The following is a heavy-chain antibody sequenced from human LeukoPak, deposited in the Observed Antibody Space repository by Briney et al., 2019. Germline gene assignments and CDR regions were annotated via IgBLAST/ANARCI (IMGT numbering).Heavy chain of an antibody. CDR2: FDPEDGET. Sequence: ASVKVSCKVSGYTLTELSMHRVRQAPGKGLEWMGGFDPEDGETIYAQKFQGRVTMTEDTSTDTAYMGLSSLRSEDTAVYYCATLSSGWYYFDYWGQGTLVTVSS. D-gene: IGHD6-19*01. J-gene: IGHJ4*02. V-gene: IGHV1-24*01. CDR3: ATLSSGWYYFDY. CDR1: GYTLTELS.